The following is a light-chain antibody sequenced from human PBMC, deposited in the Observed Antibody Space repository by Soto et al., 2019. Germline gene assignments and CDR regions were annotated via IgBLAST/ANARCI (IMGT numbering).Light chain of an antibody. J-gene: IGKJ2*01. Sequence: ETVLTQSPGTLSLSPGERATLSCRASQSVSSSFLAWYQQKPGQAPRLLIYGASSRATGIPDRFSGSGSGTDSTLTISRLEPEDFAVYYCQQYGNSPQTFGQGTKLEIK. CDR1: QSVSSSF. CDR2: GAS. V-gene: IGKV3-20*01. CDR3: QQYGNSPQT.